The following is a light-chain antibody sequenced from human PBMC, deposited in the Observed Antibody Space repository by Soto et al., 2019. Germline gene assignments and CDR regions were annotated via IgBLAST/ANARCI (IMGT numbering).Light chain of an antibody. CDR1: HFVASGY. V-gene: IGKV3-20*01. CDR2: GAS. Sequence: EVMVTQSPDTLSLSPGERATLSCRASHFVASGYLAWYQQKPGQAPRLLIYGASRRVTGIPDRFSGTGSGTDFTLTISDLEPEDSAVYHCQQYGSAPLSFGGGTKVEIK. J-gene: IGKJ4*01. CDR3: QQYGSAPLS.